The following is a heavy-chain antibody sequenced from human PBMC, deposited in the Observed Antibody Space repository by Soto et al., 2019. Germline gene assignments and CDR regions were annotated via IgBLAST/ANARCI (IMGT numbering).Heavy chain of an antibody. CDR3: ARTSTVRGLIADYYYYGMDV. CDR2: IDWDDDK. CDR1: GFSLSTSGMC. Sequence: SGPTLVNPTQTLTLTCTFSGFSLSTSGMCVSWIRQPPGKALEWLALIDWDDDKYYNTSLKTRLTISKDTSKNQVVLTMTNMDPVDTATYYCARTSTVRGLIADYYYYGMDVWGHGTTVTVSS. J-gene: IGHJ6*02. V-gene: IGHV2-70*01. D-gene: IGHD3-10*01.